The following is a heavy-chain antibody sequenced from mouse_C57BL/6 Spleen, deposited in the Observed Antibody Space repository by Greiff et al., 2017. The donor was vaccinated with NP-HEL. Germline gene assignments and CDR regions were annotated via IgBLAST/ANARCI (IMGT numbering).Heavy chain of an antibody. D-gene: IGHD3-3*01. Sequence: EVQLLQSGPELVKPGASVKISCKASGYTFTDYYMNWVKQSHGKSLEWIGDINPNNGGTSYNQKFKGKATLTVDKSSSTAYMELRSLTSEDSAVYYCARGGTEAWFAYWGQGTLVTVSA. CDR2: INPNNGGT. CDR1: GYTFTDYY. CDR3: ARGGTEAWFAY. J-gene: IGHJ3*01. V-gene: IGHV1-26*01.